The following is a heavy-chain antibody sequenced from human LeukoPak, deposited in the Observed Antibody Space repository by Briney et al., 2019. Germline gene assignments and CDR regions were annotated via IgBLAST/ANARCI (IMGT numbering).Heavy chain of an antibody. CDR3: AADFGTTGRCDY. D-gene: IGHD1-1*01. Sequence: SVTVSRKASGFTFSSSAVQWVRQARGQRLEWMGWFVVATGNTKYAQRFQERVTITRDMSTSTAYMELSSLRSEDTAVYYCAADFGTTGRCDYWGQGTLVTVSS. V-gene: IGHV1-58*01. CDR2: FVVATGNT. CDR1: GFTFSSSA. J-gene: IGHJ4*02.